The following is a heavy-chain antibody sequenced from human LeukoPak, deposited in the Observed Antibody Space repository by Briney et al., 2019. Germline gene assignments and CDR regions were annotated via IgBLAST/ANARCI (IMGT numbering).Heavy chain of an antibody. V-gene: IGHV1-69*05. J-gene: IGHJ3*02. CDR2: IIPIFGTA. CDR3: ARGAGFHDAFDI. Sequence: SVKVSCKASGGTFSSYAISWVRQAPGQGLEWMGGIIPIFGTANYAQKFQGRVTITTDESTSTAYMELSSLRSEDTAVYYCARGAGFHDAFDIWGQGTMVTVSS. CDR1: GGTFSSYA.